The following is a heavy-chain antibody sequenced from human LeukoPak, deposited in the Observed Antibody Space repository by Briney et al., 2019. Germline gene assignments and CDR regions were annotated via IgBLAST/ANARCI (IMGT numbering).Heavy chain of an antibody. CDR3: ARESTAGYNSSWYGFRN. CDR2: INQDGSEK. J-gene: IGHJ1*01. Sequence: PGGSLRLSCAASGFTFSRSWMSWVRQAPGKGLEWVANINQDGSEKYYVDSVKGRFTISRDNAKNSLFLQMGSLRVEDTAVYYCARESTAGYNSSWYGFRNWGQGTLVSVSS. V-gene: IGHV3-7*01. D-gene: IGHD6-13*01. CDR1: GFTFSRSW.